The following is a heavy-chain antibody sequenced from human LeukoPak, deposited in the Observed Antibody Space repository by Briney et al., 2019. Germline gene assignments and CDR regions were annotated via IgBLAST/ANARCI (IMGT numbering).Heavy chain of an antibody. CDR3: ARNILTGYAAGPYYYYYGMDV. V-gene: IGHV4-59*08. CDR1: GGSISGYY. D-gene: IGHD3-9*01. Sequence: SETLSLTCTVSGGSISGYYWSWIRQPPGKGLEWIGYIYYSGSTKYSPSLKSRVTISIDTSKKQFSLKLSSLTAADTAVYYCARNILTGYAAGPYYYYYGMDVWGQGTTVTVSS. J-gene: IGHJ6*02. CDR2: IYYSGST.